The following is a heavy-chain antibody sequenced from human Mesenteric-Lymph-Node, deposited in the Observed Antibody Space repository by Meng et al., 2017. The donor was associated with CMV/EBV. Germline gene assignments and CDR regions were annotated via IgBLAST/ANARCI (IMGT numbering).Heavy chain of an antibody. V-gene: IGHV3-30-3*01. CDR1: GFTFSSYA. Sequence: GESLKISCAASGFTFSSYAMHWVRQAPGKGLEWVAVISYDGSNKYYADSVKGRFTISRDNSKNTLYLQMNSLRAEDTAVYYCARDPGGTGFDPWGQGTLVTVSS. CDR2: ISYDGSNK. CDR3: ARDPGGTGFDP. D-gene: IGHD3/OR15-3a*01. J-gene: IGHJ5*02.